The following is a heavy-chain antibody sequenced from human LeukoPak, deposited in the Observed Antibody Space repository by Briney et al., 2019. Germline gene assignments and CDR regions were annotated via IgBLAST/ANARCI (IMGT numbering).Heavy chain of an antibody. CDR1: GVSFSGYY. J-gene: IGHJ6*03. Sequence: SETLSLTCAVYGVSFSGYYWSWIRQPPGKGLEWIGEINHIGSTNCNPSLKSRVTISVDTSKNQFSLKLSSVTAADTAVYYCARRRGDDSENYYIKYYYYYYMDVWGKGTTVTVSS. V-gene: IGHV4-34*01. D-gene: IGHD3-10*01. CDR2: INHIGST. CDR3: ARRRGDDSENYYIKYYYYYYMDV.